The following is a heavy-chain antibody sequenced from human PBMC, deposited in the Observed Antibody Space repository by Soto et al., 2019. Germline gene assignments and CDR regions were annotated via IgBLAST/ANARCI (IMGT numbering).Heavy chain of an antibody. J-gene: IGHJ6*02. CDR1: GYTFTAYY. Sequence: QVQLVQSGAEVKEPGDSVRVSCEASGYTFTAYYIHWVRQAPGQGLEWMGWINPKFRDRTYAQVFQGRVSMTRDLSISTVYMELSRLTSGDTAIYYCARNLDYYYGPGSGNGHGFWGQGTTVTV. V-gene: IGHV1-2*02. CDR3: ARNLDYYYGPGSGNGHGF. D-gene: IGHD3-10*01. CDR2: INPKFRDR.